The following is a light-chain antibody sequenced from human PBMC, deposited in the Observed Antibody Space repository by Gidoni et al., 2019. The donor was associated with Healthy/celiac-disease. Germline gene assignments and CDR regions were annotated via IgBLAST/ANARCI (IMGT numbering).Light chain of an antibody. CDR2: AAS. CDR3: QQSYSTPYT. V-gene: IGKV1-39*01. Sequence: DIQMTQSQSSLSASVGDRLTITCRASQSISSYLNWYQQKPGKAPKLLIYAASSLQSGVPSRFSGSGSGTDFTLTISSLQPEDFATYYCQQSYSTPYTFGQGTKLEIK. CDR1: QSISSY. J-gene: IGKJ2*01.